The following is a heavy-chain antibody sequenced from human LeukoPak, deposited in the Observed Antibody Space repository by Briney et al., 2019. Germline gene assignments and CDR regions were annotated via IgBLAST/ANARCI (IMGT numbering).Heavy chain of an antibody. Sequence: PSETLSLTCTVSGGSISSHYWSWIRQPPGKGLEWIGYIYYSGSTNYNPSLKGRVTIPVDTSKNQFSLKLSSVTAADTAVYYCARGSDYYGSGSYYNDYYYYYYMDVWGKGTTVTVSS. CDR3: ARGSDYYGSGSYYNDYYYYYYMDV. CDR1: GGSISSHY. CDR2: IYYSGST. D-gene: IGHD3-10*01. J-gene: IGHJ6*03. V-gene: IGHV4-59*11.